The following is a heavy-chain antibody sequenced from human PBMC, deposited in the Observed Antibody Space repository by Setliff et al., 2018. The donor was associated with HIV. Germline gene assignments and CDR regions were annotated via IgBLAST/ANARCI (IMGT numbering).Heavy chain of an antibody. V-gene: IGHV1-69*10. D-gene: IGHD3-22*01. Sequence: SVKVSCKASGGTFGNYGVGWVRQAPGRGLEWVGGIVPILNMANYAQEFQGRATITADKSTSTVYMEVRDLKPDDTALYYCVRGYYYDKTGYGTFDIWGQGTVVTVSS. CDR2: IVPILNMA. J-gene: IGHJ3*02. CDR3: VRGYYYDKTGYGTFDI. CDR1: GGTFGNYG.